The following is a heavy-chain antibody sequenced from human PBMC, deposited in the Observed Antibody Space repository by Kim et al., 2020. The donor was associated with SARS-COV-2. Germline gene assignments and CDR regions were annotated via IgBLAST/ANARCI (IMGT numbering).Heavy chain of an antibody. J-gene: IGHJ4*02. CDR1: GYSFTSYW. V-gene: IGHV5-10-1*01. CDR2: IDPSDSYT. Sequence: GESLKISCKGSGYSFTSYWISWVRQMPGKGLEWMGRIDPSDSYTNYSPSFQGHVTISADKSISTAYLQWSSLKASDTAMYYCASLETPQLWRVVWGQGTLVTVSS. D-gene: IGHD2-21*01. CDR3: ASLETPQLWRVV.